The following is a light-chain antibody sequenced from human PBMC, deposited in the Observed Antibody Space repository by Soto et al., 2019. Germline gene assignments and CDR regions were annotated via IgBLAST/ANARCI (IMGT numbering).Light chain of an antibody. CDR3: QQLNTLPFT. CDR2: KAS. J-gene: IGKJ5*01. V-gene: IGKV1-5*03. Sequence: DIQMTQSPSTLSGSVGDRVTITCRASQTISSWLAWYQQKPGKVPKLLIYKASTLKSGVPSRFSGSGSGTEFTLTISGLLPEDFATYHCQQLNTLPFTFGQGTRLEI. CDR1: QTISSW.